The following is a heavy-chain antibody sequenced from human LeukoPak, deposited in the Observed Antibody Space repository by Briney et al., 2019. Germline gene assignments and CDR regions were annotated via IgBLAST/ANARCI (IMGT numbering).Heavy chain of an antibody. CDR1: GFTFSSYG. CDR3: ARDPGHSGWSGYHKWFDP. J-gene: IGHJ5*02. V-gene: IGHV3-33*01. CDR2: IWYDGSNK. Sequence: PGGSLRLFCAASGFTFSSYGMHWVRQAPGKGLEWVAVIWYDGSNKYYADSVKGRFTISRDNSKNTLYLQMNSLRAEDTAVYYCARDPGHSGWSGYHKWFDPWGQGTLVIVSS. D-gene: IGHD3-3*01.